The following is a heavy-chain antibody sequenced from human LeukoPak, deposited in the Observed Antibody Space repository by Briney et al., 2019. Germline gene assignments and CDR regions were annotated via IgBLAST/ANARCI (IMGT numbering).Heavy chain of an antibody. CDR3: ARVSPYSSSWNFDY. D-gene: IGHD6-13*01. CDR2: ISSSGSTK. J-gene: IGHJ4*02. V-gene: IGHV3-11*01. CDR1: GLTFSDYY. Sequence: PGGSLRLSCAASGLTFSDYYMSWIRQAPGKGLEWVSYISSSGSTKYYADSVKGRFTISRDNAKNSLYLQMNSLRAEDTAVYYCARVSPYSSSWNFDYWGQGTLVTVSS.